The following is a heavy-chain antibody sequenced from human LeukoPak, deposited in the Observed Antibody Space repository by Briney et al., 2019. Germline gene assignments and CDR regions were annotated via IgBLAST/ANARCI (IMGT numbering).Heavy chain of an antibody. J-gene: IGHJ6*03. Sequence: PGGSLILSCAASGFIFSNYAMSWVRQAPGKGLEWVANIKQDGSEKYYVDSVKGRFTISRDNAKNSLYLQMNSLRAEDTAVYYCARGRRGSGSYWYYYYYYMDVWAKGPRSPSP. CDR1: GFIFSNYA. D-gene: IGHD1-26*01. CDR3: ARGRRGSGSYWYYYYYYMDV. V-gene: IGHV3-7*01. CDR2: IKQDGSEK.